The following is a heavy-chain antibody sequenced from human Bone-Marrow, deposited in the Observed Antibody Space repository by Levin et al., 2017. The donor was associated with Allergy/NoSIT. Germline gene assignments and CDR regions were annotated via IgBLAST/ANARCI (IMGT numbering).Heavy chain of an antibody. D-gene: IGHD4-17*01. CDR2: INRDGSST. CDR3: ARDRVTTNWYFDL. J-gene: IGHJ2*01. CDR1: GFNFSRYW. V-gene: IGHV3-74*01. Sequence: GGSLRLSCSASGFNFSRYWMHWVRQAPGKGLVWVSRINRDGSSTSYADSVKGRFTISRDNAKNTLYLHMNSLRAEDTSVYYCARDRVTTNWYFDLWSRGTLVTVSS.